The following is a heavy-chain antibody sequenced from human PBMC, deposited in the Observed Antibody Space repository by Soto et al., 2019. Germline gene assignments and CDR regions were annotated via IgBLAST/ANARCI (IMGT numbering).Heavy chain of an antibody. J-gene: IGHJ6*03. D-gene: IGHD6-13*01. V-gene: IGHV3-9*01. CDR3: AKDIGAAAGRGYMDV. CDR1: GFTFDDYA. CDR2: ISWNSGSI. Sequence: GGSLRLSCVASGFTFDDYAMHWVRQAPGKGLEWVSGISWNSGSIGYADSVKGRFTISRDNAKNSLYLQMNSLRAEDTALYYCAKDIGAAAGRGYMDVWGKGTTVTVSS.